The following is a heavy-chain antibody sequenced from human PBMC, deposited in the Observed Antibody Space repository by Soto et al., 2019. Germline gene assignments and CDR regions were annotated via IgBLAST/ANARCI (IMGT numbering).Heavy chain of an antibody. D-gene: IGHD2-2*01. CDR1: GYTFTSYD. J-gene: IGHJ3*02. V-gene: IGHV1-8*01. CDR3: ARVTPPSTTYDAFDI. CDR2: MNPNSGNT. Sequence: ASVKVSCKASGYTFTSYDINWVRQATGQGLEWMGWMNPNSGNTGYAQKFQGRVTITADESTSTAYMELSSLRSEDTAVYYCARVTPPSTTYDAFDIWGQGTMVTVSS.